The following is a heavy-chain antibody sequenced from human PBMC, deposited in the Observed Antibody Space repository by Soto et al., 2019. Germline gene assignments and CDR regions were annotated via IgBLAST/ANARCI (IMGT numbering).Heavy chain of an antibody. D-gene: IGHD3-16*01. CDR3: ARRGEYYYYYMDV. V-gene: IGHV4-31*03. CDR1: GGSISSGGYY. Sequence: SETLSLTCTVSGGSISSGGYYWSWIGQHPGKGLEWIGYIYYSGSTYYNPSLKSRVTISVDTSKNQFSLKLSSVTAADTAVYYCARRGEYYYYYMDVWGKGTTVTVSS. CDR2: IYYSGST. J-gene: IGHJ6*03.